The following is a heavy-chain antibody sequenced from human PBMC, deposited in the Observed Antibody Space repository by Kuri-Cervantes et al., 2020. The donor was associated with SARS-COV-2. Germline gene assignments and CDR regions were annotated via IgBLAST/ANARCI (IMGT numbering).Heavy chain of an antibody. J-gene: IGHJ4*02. V-gene: IGHV2-70*11. CDR2: IDWDDDK. CDR1: GFSLPTSGMC. Sequence: GTTLVKPAQTLTMTCTFSGFSLPTSGMCVAWIRQPPGKALEWLARIDWDDDKYYKTSLNTRLSISKDASKDQVVLTMTNMDPVDTATYYCVRIRAATVIADYWGQGTLVTVSS. CDR3: VRIRAATVIADY. D-gene: IGHD4-11*01.